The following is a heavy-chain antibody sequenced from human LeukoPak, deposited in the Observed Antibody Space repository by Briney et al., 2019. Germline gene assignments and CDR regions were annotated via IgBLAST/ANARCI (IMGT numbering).Heavy chain of an antibody. V-gene: IGHV3-48*04. CDR2: ISSSSSTI. J-gene: IGHJ5*02. D-gene: IGHD3-16*01. Sequence: GGSLRFSCAASGFTFSSYSMNWVRQAPGKGLEWVSYISSSSSTIYYADSVKGRFTISRDNAKNSLYLQMNSLRAEDTAVYYCARGEGENWFDPWGQGTLVTVSS. CDR1: GFTFSSYS. CDR3: ARGEGENWFDP.